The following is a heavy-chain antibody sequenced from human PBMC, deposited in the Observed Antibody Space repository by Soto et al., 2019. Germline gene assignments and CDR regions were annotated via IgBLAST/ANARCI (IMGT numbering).Heavy chain of an antibody. V-gene: IGHV1-69*01. Sequence: QVQLVQSGAEVKKPGSSVKVSCKASGGTFSSYAISWVRQAPGQGLEWMGGIIPIFGTANYAQKFQGRVTITADESTSTAYMALSRLRSEDTAVYYCATTPVGATPPDYWGQGPLVPVSS. CDR1: GGTFSSYA. J-gene: IGHJ4*02. CDR2: IIPIFGTA. D-gene: IGHD1-26*01. CDR3: ATTPVGATPPDY.